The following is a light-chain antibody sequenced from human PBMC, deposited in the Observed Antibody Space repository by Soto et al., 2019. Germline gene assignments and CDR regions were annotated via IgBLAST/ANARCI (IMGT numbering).Light chain of an antibody. J-gene: IGKJ2*01. V-gene: IGKV3-15*01. CDR1: QSISSE. Sequence: EIVMTQSPATLSVSPGERATLSCRASQSISSESAWYQQKPGQPPRLLIYGASTKATGVPARFTGSGSGADFTLTISVLQSEDFAVYYCQQGHNWPLTFGQGTRLEI. CDR3: QQGHNWPLT. CDR2: GAS.